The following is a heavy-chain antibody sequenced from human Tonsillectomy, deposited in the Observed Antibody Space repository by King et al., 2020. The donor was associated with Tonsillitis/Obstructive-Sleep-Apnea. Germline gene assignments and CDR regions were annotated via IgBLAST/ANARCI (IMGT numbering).Heavy chain of an antibody. CDR2: TSSSGSYI. Sequence: VQLVESGGGLVKPGGSLRLSCAASGFTFRSYSLNWVRQAPGKGLEWVSSTSSSGSYIYYADSVKGRFTISRDNAKNSLYLQMNSLRAEDTAVYYCARSYYYYMDVWGEGTTVTVSS. CDR1: GFTFRSYS. CDR3: ARSYYYYMDV. J-gene: IGHJ6*03. V-gene: IGHV3-21*01.